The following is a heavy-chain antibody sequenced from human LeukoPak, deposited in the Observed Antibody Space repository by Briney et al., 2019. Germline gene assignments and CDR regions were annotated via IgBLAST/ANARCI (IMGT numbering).Heavy chain of an antibody. D-gene: IGHD6-19*01. CDR3: ARGAGWWPY. CDR2: INHSGST. V-gene: IGHV4-34*01. CDR1: GGSFSGYY. J-gene: IGHJ4*02. Sequence: SETLSLTCAVYGGSFSGYYWSWIRQPPGKGLEWIGEINHSGSTNYNPSLKGRLTISLDMSKNQFSLKLSSVTAADTAVYYCARGAGWWPYWGQGTLVTVSS.